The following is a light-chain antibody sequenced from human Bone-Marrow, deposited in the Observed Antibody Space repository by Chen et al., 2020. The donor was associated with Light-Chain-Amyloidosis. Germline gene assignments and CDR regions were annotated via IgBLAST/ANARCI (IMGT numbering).Light chain of an antibody. CDR1: SSDVGGDNH. V-gene: IGLV2-14*01. CDR2: EVT. Sequence: QSALTQPASVSGSPGQSITISCTGTSSDVGGDNHVSCYQQHPDKAPKLMIYEVTNRPSWVPDRFSGSKSDNTASLTISGLQTEDEADYFCSSYTITNTLVFESGTRVTVL. J-gene: IGLJ1*01. CDR3: SSYTITNTLV.